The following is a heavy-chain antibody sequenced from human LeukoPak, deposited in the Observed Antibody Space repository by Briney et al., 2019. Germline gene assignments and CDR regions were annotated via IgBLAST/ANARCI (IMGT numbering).Heavy chain of an antibody. CDR3: ATSGWWGYFDY. CDR2: ISYDENNE. V-gene: IGHV3-30*14. J-gene: IGHJ4*02. CDR1: GFTFSTYA. D-gene: IGHD6-19*01. Sequence: QPGRSLRLSCAASGFTFSTYAMHWVRQAPGKGLEWVAVISYDENNEYYADSVKGRFTISRDNSKNTLYLLMNSLRAEDTAVYYCATSGWWGYFDYWGQGTLVTVSS.